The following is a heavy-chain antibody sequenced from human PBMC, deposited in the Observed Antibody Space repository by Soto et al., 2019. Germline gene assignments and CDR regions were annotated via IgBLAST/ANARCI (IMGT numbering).Heavy chain of an antibody. V-gene: IGHV4-34*01. D-gene: IGHD2-15*01. Sequence: SETLSLTCAVYGGSFSGYYWSWIRQPQGKGLEWIGEINHSGSTNNNPTLTSRVTISVDTSKNQFSLKLSSVTAADTAVYYCARGRSGGYCSGGSCYPHYYYYYYMDVWGKGTTVTVSS. CDR1: GGSFSGYY. J-gene: IGHJ6*03. CDR2: INHSGST. CDR3: ARGRSGGYCSGGSCYPHYYYYYYMDV.